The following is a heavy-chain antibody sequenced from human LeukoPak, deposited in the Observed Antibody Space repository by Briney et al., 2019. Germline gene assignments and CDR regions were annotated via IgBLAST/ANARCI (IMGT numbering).Heavy chain of an antibody. D-gene: IGHD3-10*01. CDR1: GFTFSNAW. Sequence: GGSLRLSCAASGFTFSNAWMSWVRQAPGKGLEWVGRIKSKTDGGTTDYAAPVKGRFTISRDDSKNTAYLQMNSLKTEDTAVYYCTRHVHGSGSYYNVDWGQGTLVTVSS. CDR3: TRHVHGSGSYYNVD. J-gene: IGHJ4*02. V-gene: IGHV3-15*01. CDR2: IKSKTDGGTT.